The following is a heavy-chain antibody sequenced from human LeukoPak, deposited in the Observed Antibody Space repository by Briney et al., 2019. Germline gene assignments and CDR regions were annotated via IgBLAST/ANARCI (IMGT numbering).Heavy chain of an antibody. Sequence: GASVKVSCKASGYTFTGYYVHWVRQAPGQGLEWMGRINPNSGGTYYAQKFQGRVTMTRDTFISTAYVELSRLRSDDTAVYYCTKNYYDSGDYYYFDYWGQGTLVTVSS. CDR2: INPNSGGT. CDR3: TKNYYDSGDYYYFDY. CDR1: GYTFTGYY. V-gene: IGHV1-2*06. J-gene: IGHJ4*02. D-gene: IGHD3-22*01.